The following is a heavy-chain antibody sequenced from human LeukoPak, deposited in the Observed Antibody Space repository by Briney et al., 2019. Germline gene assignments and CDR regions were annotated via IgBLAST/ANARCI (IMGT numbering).Heavy chain of an antibody. J-gene: IGHJ4*02. Sequence: SETLSLTCAVYGGSFSGYYWSWIRQPPGKGLEWIGEINHSGSANYNPSLKSRVTISVDTSKNQFSLKLSSVTAADTAVYYCARGGVEMATIKGTQIDYWGQGTLVTVSS. CDR3: ARGGVEMATIKGTQIDY. CDR1: GGSFSGYY. CDR2: INHSGSA. D-gene: IGHD5-24*01. V-gene: IGHV4-34*01.